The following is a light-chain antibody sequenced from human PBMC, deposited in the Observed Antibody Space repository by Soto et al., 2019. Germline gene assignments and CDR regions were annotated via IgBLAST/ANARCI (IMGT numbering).Light chain of an antibody. CDR1: QSINSKS. J-gene: IGKJ3*01. V-gene: IGKV3-20*01. Sequence: EIVLTQSPGTLSLSPGEGATVSCRVSQSINSKSLVWYQRKFGQAPRLLIYNTSSRATGIPDRFSGSGSGTDFTLSISRLEPDDFAVYYCQHCGGSFIFGPGTKVDFK. CDR2: NTS. CDR3: QHCGGSFI.